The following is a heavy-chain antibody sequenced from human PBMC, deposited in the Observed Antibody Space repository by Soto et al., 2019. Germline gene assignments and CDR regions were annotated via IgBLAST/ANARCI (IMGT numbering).Heavy chain of an antibody. CDR1: GFTFSSYA. CDR2: ISSNGGST. Sequence: PGGSLRLSCSASGFTFSSYAMHWVRQAPGKGLEYVSAISSNGGSTYYADSVKGRFTISRDNSKNTLYLQMSSLRAEDTAVYYCVKDGVYCSGGSCYSGFRDYYYYYYGMDVWGQGTTVTVSS. J-gene: IGHJ6*02. V-gene: IGHV3-64D*06. CDR3: VKDGVYCSGGSCYSGFRDYYYYYYGMDV. D-gene: IGHD2-15*01.